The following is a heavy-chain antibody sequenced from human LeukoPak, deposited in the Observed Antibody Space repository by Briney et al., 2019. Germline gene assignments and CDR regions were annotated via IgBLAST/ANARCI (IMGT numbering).Heavy chain of an antibody. CDR1: GGSISSYY. J-gene: IGHJ5*02. CDR3: ARRRAAAGTWNRFDP. CDR2: INHSGST. V-gene: IGHV4-34*01. Sequence: PSETLSLTCTVSGGSISSYYWSWIRQPPGKGLEWIGEINHSGSTNYNPSLKSRVTISVDTAKNQFSLKLSSVTAADTAVYYCARRRAAAGTWNRFDPWGQGTLVTVSS. D-gene: IGHD6-13*01.